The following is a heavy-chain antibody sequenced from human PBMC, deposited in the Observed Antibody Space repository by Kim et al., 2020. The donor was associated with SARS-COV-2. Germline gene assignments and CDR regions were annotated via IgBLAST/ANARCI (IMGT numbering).Heavy chain of an antibody. CDR3: ASDILTAYDYGMYV. D-gene: IGHD3-9*01. CDR2: ISSISNTI. J-gene: IGHJ6*02. V-gene: IGHV3-48*02. Sequence: GGSLRLSCAGSGFIFSSYSMHWVRQAPGKGLEWISYISSISNTIYYADSVKGRFTISRDNAKSSLYLQMNSQRDEDTAVYYCASDILTAYDYGMYVWGQGATVTVSS. CDR1: GFIFSSYS.